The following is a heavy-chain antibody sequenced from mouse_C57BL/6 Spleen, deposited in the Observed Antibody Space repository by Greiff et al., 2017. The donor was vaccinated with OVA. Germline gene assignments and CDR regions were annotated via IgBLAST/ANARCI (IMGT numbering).Heavy chain of an antibody. D-gene: IGHD1-1*01. CDR3: TRGYYGSSDAMDY. CDR2: ILPGSGST. Sequence: QVQLQQSGAELMKPGASVKLSCKATGYTFTGYWIEWVKQRPGHGLEWIGEILPGSGSTNYYEKFTGKATFTAYTSTNTAYMQLSSLTTKDTAIYYCTRGYYGSSDAMDYWGQGTSVTVSS. CDR1: GYTFTGYW. J-gene: IGHJ4*01. V-gene: IGHV1-9*01.